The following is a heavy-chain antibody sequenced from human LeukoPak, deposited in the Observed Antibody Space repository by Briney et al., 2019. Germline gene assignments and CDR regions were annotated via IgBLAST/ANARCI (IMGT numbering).Heavy chain of an antibody. Sequence: KPSETLSLTCTVSGGSISSYYWSWIRQPPGKGLEWIGYIYYSGSTNYNPSLKSRVTISVDTSKNQFSLKLSSVTAADAAVYYCARIGDYYGSGSYYFDYWGQGTLVTVSS. D-gene: IGHD3-10*01. CDR1: GGSISSYY. V-gene: IGHV4-59*01. CDR2: IYYSGST. J-gene: IGHJ4*02. CDR3: ARIGDYYGSGSYYFDY.